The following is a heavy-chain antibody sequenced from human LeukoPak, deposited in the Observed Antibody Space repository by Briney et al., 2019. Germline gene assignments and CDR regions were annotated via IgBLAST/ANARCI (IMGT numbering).Heavy chain of an antibody. Sequence: GSSVKVSCKASGGSGGSFSNHGINWVRQAPGHGLEWIGRIIPIFGSANYAQKFQGRVTISADESTSTAYMELNSLRPDDTAVYYCARPYYYDSSGYYDAFDIWGQGTMVTVSS. CDR1: GGSGGSFSNHG. CDR2: IIPIFGSA. D-gene: IGHD3-22*01. CDR3: ARPYYYDSSGYYDAFDI. J-gene: IGHJ3*02. V-gene: IGHV1-69*15.